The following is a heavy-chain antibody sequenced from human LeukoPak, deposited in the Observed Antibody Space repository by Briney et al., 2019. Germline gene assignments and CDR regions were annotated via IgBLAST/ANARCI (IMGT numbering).Heavy chain of an antibody. D-gene: IGHD3-22*01. Sequence: PGGSLRLSCTASGFTFGDYAMSWFRQAPGKGLEWVSAISGSGGSTYYADSVKGRFTISRDNSKNTLYLQMNSLRVEDTAVYYCAKTSAYFEYWGQGTLVTVSS. V-gene: IGHV3-23*01. CDR2: ISGSGGST. CDR1: GFTFGDYA. CDR3: AKTSAYFEY. J-gene: IGHJ4*02.